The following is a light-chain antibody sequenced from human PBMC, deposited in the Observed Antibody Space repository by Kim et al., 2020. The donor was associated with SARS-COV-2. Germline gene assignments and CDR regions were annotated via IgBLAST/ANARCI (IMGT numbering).Light chain of an antibody. Sequence: GKKITIPCSGSTSNIGNNSVSWYQQHPGTAPQLLIYGNNKRPSGIPDRISGSKSGTSATLGITGLQTGDEADYYCGTWDSSLSAYVFGTGTKVTVL. CDR3: GTWDSSLSAYV. CDR2: GNN. V-gene: IGLV1-51*01. CDR1: TSNIGNNS. J-gene: IGLJ1*01.